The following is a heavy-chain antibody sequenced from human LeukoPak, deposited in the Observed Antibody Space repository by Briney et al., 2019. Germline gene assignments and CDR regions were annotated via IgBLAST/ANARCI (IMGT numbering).Heavy chain of an antibody. CDR1: GFTFDDYG. CDR2: INWNGGST. CDR3: ARDSSSWYVSEH. J-gene: IGHJ1*01. D-gene: IGHD6-13*01. Sequence: PGGSLRLSCAASGFTFDDYGMSCVRQAPRKGLEWVSGINWNGGSTGYADSVKGRFTISRDNAKNSLYLQMNSLRAEDTALYYCARDSSSWYVSEHWGQGTLVTVSS. V-gene: IGHV3-20*04.